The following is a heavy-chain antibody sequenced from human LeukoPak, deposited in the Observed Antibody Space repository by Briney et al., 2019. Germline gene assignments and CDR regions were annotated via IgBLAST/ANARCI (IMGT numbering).Heavy chain of an antibody. D-gene: IGHD1-7*01. CDR3: ARTGRNFYFYYYMDV. V-gene: IGHV4-34*01. J-gene: IGHJ6*03. CDR1: GGSFSGYY. Sequence: SETLSLTCAVYGGSFSGYYWSWIRQPPGKGLEWIGEINHSGSTNYNPSLKSRVTISVDTSKNQFSLKLSSVTAADTALYYCARTGRNFYFYYYMDVWGKGTTVTVSS. CDR2: INHSGST.